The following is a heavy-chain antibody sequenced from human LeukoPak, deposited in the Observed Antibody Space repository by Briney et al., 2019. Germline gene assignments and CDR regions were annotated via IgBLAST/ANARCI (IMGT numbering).Heavy chain of an antibody. CDR3: AREALGGIAAAGTDY. CDR1: GGSISSSSYY. Sequence: MSSETLSLTCTVSGGSISSSSYYWGWIRQPPGKGLEWIGSIYYSGSTYYNPPLKSRVTISVDTSKNQFSLKLSSVTAADTAVYYCAREALGGIAAAGTDYWGQGTLVTVSS. D-gene: IGHD6-13*01. CDR2: IYYSGST. J-gene: IGHJ4*02. V-gene: IGHV4-39*07.